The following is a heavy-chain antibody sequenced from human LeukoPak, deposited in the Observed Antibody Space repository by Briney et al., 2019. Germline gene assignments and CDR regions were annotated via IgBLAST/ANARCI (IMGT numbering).Heavy chain of an antibody. CDR1: GGTFSSYA. Sequence: GSSVKVSCKACGGTFSSYAISWVRQAPGQGLEWMGRIIPIPGIANYAQKFQGRVTITADKSTSTAYMELSGLRSKDTAVHYCARDQRGGVMVTFGTSWGQGTLVTVSS. J-gene: IGHJ4*02. D-gene: IGHD3-16*01. CDR3: ARDQRGGVMVTFGTS. CDR2: IIPIPGIA. V-gene: IGHV1-69*04.